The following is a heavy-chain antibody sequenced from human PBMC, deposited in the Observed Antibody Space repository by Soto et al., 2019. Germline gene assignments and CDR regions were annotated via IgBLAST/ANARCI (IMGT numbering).Heavy chain of an antibody. V-gene: IGHV3-21*01. CDR3: ARRSSPYYYYGMDV. D-gene: IGHD6-6*01. Sequence: GSLRLSCAASGFTFSSYSMNWVRQAPGKGLEWVSSISSSSSYIYYADSVKGRFTISRDNAKNSLYLQMNSLRAEDTAVYHCARRSSPYYYYGMDVWGQGTTVTV. J-gene: IGHJ6*02. CDR1: GFTFSSYS. CDR2: ISSSSSYI.